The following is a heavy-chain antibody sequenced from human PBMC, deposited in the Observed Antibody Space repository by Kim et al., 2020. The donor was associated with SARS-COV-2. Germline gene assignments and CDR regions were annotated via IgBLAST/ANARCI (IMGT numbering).Heavy chain of an antibody. V-gene: IGHV3-23*01. CDR1: GFTFSSYA. D-gene: IGHD2-15*01. CDR3: AKAPSRLLPGGFDY. CDR2: ISGSGGNT. Sequence: EGSLRLSCAVSGFTFSSYAMNWVRQAPGKGLEWVSTISGSGGNTYYSDSVKGRFTISRDNSKNTLHLQMNSLRAEDTAVYFCAKAPSRLLPGGFDYWGQGTLVTVSS. J-gene: IGHJ4*02.